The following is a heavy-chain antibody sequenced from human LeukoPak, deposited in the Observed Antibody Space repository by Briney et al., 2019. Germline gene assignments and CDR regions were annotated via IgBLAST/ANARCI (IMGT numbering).Heavy chain of an antibody. CDR2: IYPGDSDT. V-gene: IGHV5-51*01. J-gene: IGHJ3*02. D-gene: IGHD5-24*01. Sequence: KLGESLKISCKGSGYSFTSYWIGWVRQMPGQGLEWMGIIYPGDSDTRYSPSFQGQVTISADKSISTAYLQWSSLKASDTAMYYCARQIPVEMATMGAFDIWGQGTMVTVSS. CDR1: GYSFTSYW. CDR3: ARQIPVEMATMGAFDI.